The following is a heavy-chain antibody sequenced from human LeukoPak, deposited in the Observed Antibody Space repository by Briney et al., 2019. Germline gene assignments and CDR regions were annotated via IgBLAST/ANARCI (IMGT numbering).Heavy chain of an antibody. CDR2: ISTSGTTI. CDR3: ASTRRGGPYAFDI. CDR1: GFTFSDYY. Sequence: KSGGSLRLSCAASGFTFSDYYMSWIRQAPGKGLDWVSYISTSGTTIFYADSVKGRFTISRDNAKNSLYLQMNSLRAEDTAVYYCASTRRGGPYAFDIWGQGTMVTVSS. J-gene: IGHJ3*02. V-gene: IGHV3-11*01. D-gene: IGHD3-10*01.